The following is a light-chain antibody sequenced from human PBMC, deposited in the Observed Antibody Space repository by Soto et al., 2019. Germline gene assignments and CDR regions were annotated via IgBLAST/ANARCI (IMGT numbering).Light chain of an antibody. CDR3: CSYAGSRFDV. CDR1: SSDVGSYNL. J-gene: IGLJ1*01. CDR2: EGS. Sequence: QSALTQPASVSGSPGQSITISCTGSSSDVGSYNLVSWYQQHPGKAPKLMIYEGSKRPSGVSNRFSGSTSDNTASLTISGLQADDEADYYCCSYAGSRFDVFGTGTKLTVL. V-gene: IGLV2-23*01.